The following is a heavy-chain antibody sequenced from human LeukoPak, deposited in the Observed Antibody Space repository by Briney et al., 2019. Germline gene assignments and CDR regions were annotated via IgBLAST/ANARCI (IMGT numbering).Heavy chain of an antibody. J-gene: IGHJ4*02. D-gene: IGHD1-26*01. V-gene: IGHV4-34*01. CDR3: AREGVGADFDY. CDR2: INHSGST. CDR1: GGSFSGYY. Sequence: SETLSLTCAVYGGSFSGYYWSWIRQPPGKGREWIGEINHSGSTNYNPSLKSRVTISVDTSKNQFSLKLSSVTAADTAVYYCAREGVGADFDYWGQGTLVTVSS.